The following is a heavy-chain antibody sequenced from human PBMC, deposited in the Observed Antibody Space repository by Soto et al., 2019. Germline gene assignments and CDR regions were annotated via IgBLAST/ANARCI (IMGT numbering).Heavy chain of an antibody. Sequence: XETLSLTCIVSGESISSSSYYWGWIRQPPGKGLEWIGSIYYSGRTYYNPSFKSRVTISIDTSKNQFSLKLSSVTATDTAVYYCARQRTMVVTQAYFDHWGQGALVTVSS. CDR3: ARQRTMVVTQAYFDH. J-gene: IGHJ4*02. CDR2: IYYSGRT. V-gene: IGHV4-39*01. D-gene: IGHD2-21*02. CDR1: GESISSSSYY.